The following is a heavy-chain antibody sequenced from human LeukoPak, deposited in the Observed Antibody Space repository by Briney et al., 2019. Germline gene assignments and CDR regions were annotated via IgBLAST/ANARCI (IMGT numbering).Heavy chain of an antibody. V-gene: IGHV3-7*05. D-gene: IGHD6-13*01. J-gene: IGHJ4*02. CDR2: IKQDGSGK. CDR3: ARDYSSSWYLYYFDY. Sequence: PGGSLRLSCAASGFTFSSYWMSWVRQAPGKGLEWVANIKQDGSGKYYVDSVKGRSTISRDNAKNSLYLQMNSLRAEDTAVYYCARDYSSSWYLYYFDYWGQGTLVTVSS. CDR1: GFTFSSYW.